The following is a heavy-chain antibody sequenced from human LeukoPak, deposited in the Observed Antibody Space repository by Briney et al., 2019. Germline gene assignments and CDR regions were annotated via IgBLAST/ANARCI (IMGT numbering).Heavy chain of an antibody. V-gene: IGHV3-48*03. J-gene: IGHJ4*02. Sequence: GGSLRLSCVASGFTFSSYEMNWVRQAPGKGLEWLSYIGSSGRTIFYAHSVKGRFTISRDNAKNSLYLQMNSLRAEDTAVYYCARDPRGITGTTEYDYWGQGTLVTVSS. CDR1: GFTFSSYE. CDR3: ARDPRGITGTTEYDY. D-gene: IGHD1-7*01. CDR2: IGSSGRTI.